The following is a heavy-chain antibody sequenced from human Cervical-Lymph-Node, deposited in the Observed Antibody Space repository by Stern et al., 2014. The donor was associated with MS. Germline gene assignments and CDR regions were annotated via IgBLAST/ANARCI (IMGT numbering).Heavy chain of an antibody. V-gene: IGHV1-24*01. CDR2: FDPDDAET. Sequence: QLVQSGAEVKKPGASVKVSCKASGDSLTDLSMHWVRQAPGKGLEWMGGFDPDDAETIYAQQFQGRLTMTEDTSADTAYMELSSLRSKATAIYYCVRYGDYVDAFDMWGQGTMVTVAS. CDR1: GDSLTDLS. D-gene: IGHD4-17*01. CDR3: VRYGDYVDAFDM. J-gene: IGHJ3*02.